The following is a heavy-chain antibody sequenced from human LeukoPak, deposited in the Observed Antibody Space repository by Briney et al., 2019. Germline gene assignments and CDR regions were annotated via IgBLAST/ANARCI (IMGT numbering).Heavy chain of an antibody. CDR1: GYTFTSYG. V-gene: IGHV1-18*01. D-gene: IGHD3-22*01. J-gene: IGHJ4*02. CDR3: ARDRAPYDSSGHTLVY. CDR2: ISAYNGNT. Sequence: ASVEVSCKASGYTFTSYGISWVRQAPGQGLEWMGWISAYNGNTNYAQKLQGRVTMTTDTSTSTAYMELRSLRSDDTAVYYCARDRAPYDSSGHTLVYWGQGTLVTVSS.